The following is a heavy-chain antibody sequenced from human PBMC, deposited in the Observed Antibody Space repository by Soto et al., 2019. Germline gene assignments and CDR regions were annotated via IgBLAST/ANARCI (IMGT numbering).Heavy chain of an antibody. D-gene: IGHD3-16*01. CDR3: VCWLWGIGH. CDR2: SSYKADNYSP. Sequence: EVQLVESGGGWVQPGGALRLSCAVSGFDFRHHPMDWVRQAPGKGLAWVGRSSYKADNYSPDYAASAKGRFTISRDESKSTLKLQMSSLRTEDAAVFYCVCWLWGIGHWGQGTMVTVSP. V-gene: IGHV3-72*01. CDR1: GFDFRHHP. J-gene: IGHJ4*02.